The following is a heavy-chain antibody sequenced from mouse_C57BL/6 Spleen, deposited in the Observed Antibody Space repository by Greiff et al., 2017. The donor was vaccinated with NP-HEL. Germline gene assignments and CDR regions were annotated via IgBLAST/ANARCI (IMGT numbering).Heavy chain of an antibody. CDR1: GYTFTSYT. J-gene: IGHJ4*01. CDR3: ARSYGNYDAMDY. Sequence: QVQLKQSGAELARPGASVKMSCKASGYTFTSYTMHWVKQRPGQGLEWIGYINPSSGYTKYNQKFKDKATLTADKSSSTAYMQLSSLTSEDSAVYYCARSYGNYDAMDYWGQGTSVTVSS. D-gene: IGHD2-1*01. CDR2: INPSSGYT. V-gene: IGHV1-4*01.